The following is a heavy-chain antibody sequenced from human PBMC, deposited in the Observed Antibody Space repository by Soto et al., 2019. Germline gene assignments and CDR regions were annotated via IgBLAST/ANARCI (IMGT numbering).Heavy chain of an antibody. CDR3: ARLSCSSWPRGYYYGMDV. D-gene: IGHD6-13*01. Sequence: GESLKISCNGSGYSFTSYWMRWVRQVPGKGLEWMGRIDSSDYYTNYSPSYQCHVTISADKSIITAYLQWSSLKASDTAMYDCARLSCSSWPRGYYYGMDVWGQGTTVTVSS. CDR2: IDSSDYYT. J-gene: IGHJ6*02. CDR1: GYSFTSYW. V-gene: IGHV5-10-1*01.